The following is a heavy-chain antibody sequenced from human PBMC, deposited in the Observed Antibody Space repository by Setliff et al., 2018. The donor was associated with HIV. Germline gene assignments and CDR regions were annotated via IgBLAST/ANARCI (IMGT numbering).Heavy chain of an antibody. D-gene: IGHD2-21*02. V-gene: IGHV3-33*06. CDR2: IWDDGNNE. Sequence: GGSLRLSCAASGFTFSSFGMHWVRQAPGKGLDWVAVIWDDGNNEYCADSVKGRFTISRDNSKNTLYLQMNSLRAEDTAVYYCVKGGDSHYWGQGTLVTVS. CDR3: VKGGDSHY. CDR1: GFTFSSFG. J-gene: IGHJ4*02.